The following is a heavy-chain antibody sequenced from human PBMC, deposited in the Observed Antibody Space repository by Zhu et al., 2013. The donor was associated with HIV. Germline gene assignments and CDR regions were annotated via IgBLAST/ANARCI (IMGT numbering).Heavy chain of an antibody. D-gene: IGHD3-22*01. V-gene: IGHV1-69*18. CDR2: IIPMFGTA. CDR3: ASLYDSSGHQGY. Sequence: QVQLVQSGAEVKKPGSSVKVSCKASGGTFSNYALSWVRQAPGQGLEWMGRIIPMFGTAKYAQKFQGRVTLSADESTSTAYMELSSLRSEDTAVYYCASLYDSSGHQGYWGQGTLGHRLL. CDR1: GGTFSNYA. J-gene: IGHJ4*02.